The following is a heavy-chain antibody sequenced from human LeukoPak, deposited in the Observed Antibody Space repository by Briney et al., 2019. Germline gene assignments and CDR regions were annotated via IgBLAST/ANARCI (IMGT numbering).Heavy chain of an antibody. CDR2: IYSGGFT. CDR1: GFTVSGNY. J-gene: IGHJ4*02. V-gene: IGHV3-53*01. CDR3: ARDRRCGGSCYHFDY. D-gene: IGHD2-15*01. Sequence: GGSLRLSCGASGFTVSGNYMSWVRQAPGKGLEWVSVIYSGGFTYYADSVKGRFTLSRDNAKNSLYLQMNSLRAEDTAVYYCARDRRCGGSCYHFDYWGQGTLVTVSS.